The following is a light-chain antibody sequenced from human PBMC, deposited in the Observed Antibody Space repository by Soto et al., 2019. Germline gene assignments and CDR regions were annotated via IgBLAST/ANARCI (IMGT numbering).Light chain of an antibody. J-gene: IGLJ1*01. CDR2: EVS. V-gene: IGLV2-14*01. CDR1: SSDVGGYRY. CDR3: SSYTTSTTQV. Sequence: QSALTQPASVSGSPGQSITISCTGTSSDVGGYRYVSWYLQHPGKAPKLMIYEVSNRPSGVSDRFSGSKSGSTASLTISGLQAEDEADYYCSSYTTSTTQVFGTGTKLTVL.